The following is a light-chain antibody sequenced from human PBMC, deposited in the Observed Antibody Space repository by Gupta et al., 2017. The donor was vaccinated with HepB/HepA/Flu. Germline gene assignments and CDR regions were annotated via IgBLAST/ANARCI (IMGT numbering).Light chain of an antibody. V-gene: IGKV1-39*01. Sequence: DIQMTQSPSSLSASVGDRVTITCRASQSISTYLNWYQQKGGKAPKLLIFAATRLESGIPSTFSGSGSGTDFTLTISRGQPEDFATYYCQHRDNTPCTFGQGTKLDIK. CDR3: QHRDNTPCT. J-gene: IGKJ2*02. CDR2: AAT. CDR1: QSISTY.